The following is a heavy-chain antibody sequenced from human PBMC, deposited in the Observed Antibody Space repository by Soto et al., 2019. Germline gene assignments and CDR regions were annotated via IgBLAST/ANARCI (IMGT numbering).Heavy chain of an antibody. J-gene: IGHJ4*02. CDR1: GFTFSSYA. CDR3: ARDSGGIVVVITSRYFDY. Sequence: SLRLSCAASGFTFSSYAMHWVRQAPGKGLEWVAVISYDGSNKYYADSVKGRFTISRDNSKNTLYLQMNSLRAEDTAVYYCARDSGGIVVVITSRYFDYWGQGTLVTVSS. V-gene: IGHV3-30-3*01. CDR2: ISYDGSNK. D-gene: IGHD3-22*01.